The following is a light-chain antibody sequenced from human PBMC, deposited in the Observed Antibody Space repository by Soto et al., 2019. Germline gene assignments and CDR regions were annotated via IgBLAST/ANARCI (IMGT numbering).Light chain of an antibody. J-gene: IGKJ2*01. Sequence: EIVLTQSPGTLSLSPGESATLSCRASQSVSNNFLAWYQQKPGQAPRLLIYGASGRATGIPDRFSGSGSGTDFTLTISRLEPEDFAVYYCQHYGGSPYTFGQGTTLEIK. CDR1: QSVSNNF. V-gene: IGKV3-20*01. CDR2: GAS. CDR3: QHYGGSPYT.